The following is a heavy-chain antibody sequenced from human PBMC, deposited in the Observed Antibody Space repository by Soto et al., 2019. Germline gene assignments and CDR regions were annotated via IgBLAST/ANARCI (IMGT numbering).Heavy chain of an antibody. J-gene: IGHJ5*02. CDR3: ARSVFP. CDR2: FYYSGST. Sequence: QVQLQESGPGLVKPSQTLSLTCTVSGGSISTGGYYWNWIRQHPGKGLEWIGYFYYSGSTYYNPPLESXXTISVNTSKNQFSLKLSSVTAADTAVYYCARSVFPWGQGTLVTVSS. V-gene: IGHV4-31*03. CDR1: GGSISTGGYY.